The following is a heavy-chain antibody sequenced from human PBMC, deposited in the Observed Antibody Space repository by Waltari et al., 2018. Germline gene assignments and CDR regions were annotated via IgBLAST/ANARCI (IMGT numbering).Heavy chain of an antibody. Sequence: QVQLQESGPGLVKPSETLSLTCAVSGYSISSGYYWGWIRQPPGKGLEWIGSIYHSGSPYYNPSLKGRVTISVDPSKTQFSLKLSSVTAADTAVYYCARGSGGGYYDFWSGYYPFDYWGQGTLVTVSS. CDR2: IYHSGSP. CDR3: ARGSGGGYYDFWSGYYPFDY. D-gene: IGHD3-3*01. J-gene: IGHJ4*02. CDR1: GYSISSGYY. V-gene: IGHV4-38-2*01.